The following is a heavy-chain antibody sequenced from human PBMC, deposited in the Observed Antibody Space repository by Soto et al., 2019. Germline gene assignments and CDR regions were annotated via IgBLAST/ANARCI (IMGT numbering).Heavy chain of an antibody. D-gene: IGHD2-2*01. CDR2: ISAYNGNT. CDR1: GYTFTSYG. J-gene: IGHJ6*03. V-gene: IGHV1-18*01. CDR3: ARLPATRYYYYYMDV. Sequence: ASVKVSCKASGYTFTSYGISWVRQAPGQGLEWMGWISAYNGNTNYAQKLQGRVTMTTDTSTSTAYMELRSLRSDDTAVYYCARLPATRYYYYYMDVWGKGTTVTVSS.